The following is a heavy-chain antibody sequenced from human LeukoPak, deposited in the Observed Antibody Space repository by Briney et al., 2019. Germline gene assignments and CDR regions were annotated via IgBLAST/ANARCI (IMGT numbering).Heavy chain of an antibody. CDR3: ARRYCSTCPTGHAFDL. V-gene: IGHV3-23*01. D-gene: IGHD2-2*01. J-gene: IGHJ3*01. CDR1: GFTFSSYA. CDR2: LSSGGDT. Sequence: GGSLRLSCAASGFTFSSYAMSWVRQAPGRGLEWVSALSSGGDTHYADSVNGRFTISRDNSKNTLYLQLNSLRAEDTAVYYCARRYCSTCPTGHAFDLWGQGTMVTVSS.